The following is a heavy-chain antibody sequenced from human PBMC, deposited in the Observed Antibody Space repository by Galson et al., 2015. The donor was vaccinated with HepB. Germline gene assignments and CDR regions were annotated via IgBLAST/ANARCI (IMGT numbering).Heavy chain of an antibody. CDR3: ARDYSGYYGGDAFDI. D-gene: IGHD3-22*01. V-gene: IGHV1-69*04. CDR1: GGTFSSYA. CDR2: IIPILGIA. J-gene: IGHJ3*02. Sequence: SVKVSCKASGGTFSSYAISWVRQAPGQGLEWMGRIIPILGIANYAQKFQGRVTITADKSTSTAYMEPSSLRSEDTAVYYCARDYSGYYGGDAFDIWGQGTMVTVSS.